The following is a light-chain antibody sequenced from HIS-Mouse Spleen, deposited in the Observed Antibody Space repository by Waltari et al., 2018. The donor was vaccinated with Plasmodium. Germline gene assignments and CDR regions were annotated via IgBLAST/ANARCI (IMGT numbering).Light chain of an antibody. Sequence: SYELTQPPSVSVSPGQTARITCSGDALPKQYAYWYQQKPGQAPGLGIYKDTERPSGIPERFSGSSSGTTVTLTISGVQAEDEADYYCQSADSSGTYKRVFGGGTKLTVL. J-gene: IGLJ3*02. V-gene: IGLV3-25*03. CDR2: KDT. CDR1: ALPKQY. CDR3: QSADSSGTYKRV.